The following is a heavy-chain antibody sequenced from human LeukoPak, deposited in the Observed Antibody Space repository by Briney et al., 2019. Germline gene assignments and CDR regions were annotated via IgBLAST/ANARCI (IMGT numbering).Heavy chain of an antibody. CDR2: INPSGGST. J-gene: IGHJ3*02. CDR1: GYTFTSYY. V-gene: IGHV1-46*03. CDR3: ARRIDYSNWSYDAFDI. Sequence: ASVKVSCKASGYTFTSYYMHWVRQAPGQGLEWMGIINPSGGSTSYAQKFQGRVTMTRGTSTSTVYMELSSLRTEDTAVYCCARRIDYSNWSYDAFDIWGQGTMVTVSS. D-gene: IGHD4-11*01.